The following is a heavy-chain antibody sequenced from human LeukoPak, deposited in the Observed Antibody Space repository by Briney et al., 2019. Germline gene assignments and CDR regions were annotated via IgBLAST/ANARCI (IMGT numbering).Heavy chain of an antibody. D-gene: IGHD6-13*01. CDR1: GFTFSSYS. V-gene: IGHV3-48*01. CDR2: ISSNSSTI. CDR3: ARVSGYSSNWYGYYYYMDV. Sequence: GGSLRLSCAASGFTFSSYSMNWVRQAPGKGLEWVSYISSNSSTIYYADSVKGRFTISRDNAKNSLYLQMNSLRAEDTAVYYCARVSGYSSNWYGYYYYMDVWGKGTTVTVSS. J-gene: IGHJ6*03.